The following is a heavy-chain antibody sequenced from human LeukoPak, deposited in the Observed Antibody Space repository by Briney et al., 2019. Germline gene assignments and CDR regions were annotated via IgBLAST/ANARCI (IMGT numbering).Heavy chain of an antibody. Sequence: ASVKVSCKASGYTFSSYTMNWVRQAPGQGLEWMGWINTNTGNPTYAQDYTGRFVFSLDTSVSTTYLQVSRLKAEDTAVYYCASGPSYSGSNEYFDSWGQGTLVTVSS. D-gene: IGHD1-26*01. J-gene: IGHJ4*02. CDR1: GYTFSSYT. CDR3: ASGPSYSGSNEYFDS. V-gene: IGHV7-4-1*02. CDR2: INTNTGNP.